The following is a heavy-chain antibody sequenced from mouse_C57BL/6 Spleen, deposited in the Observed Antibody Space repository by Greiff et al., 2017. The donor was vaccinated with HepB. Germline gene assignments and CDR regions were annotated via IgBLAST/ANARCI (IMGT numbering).Heavy chain of an antibody. CDR2: INPNNGGT. J-gene: IGHJ2*01. D-gene: IGHD4-1*01. CDR3: ARSLGKGY. V-gene: IGHV1-26*01. CDR1: GYTFTDYY. Sequence: EVQLQQSGPELVKPGASVKISCKASGYTFTDYYMNWVKQSHGKSLEWIGDINPNNGGTSYNQKFKGKATLTVDKSSSTAYMELRSLTSEDSAVYYWARSLGKGYWGQGTTLTVSS.